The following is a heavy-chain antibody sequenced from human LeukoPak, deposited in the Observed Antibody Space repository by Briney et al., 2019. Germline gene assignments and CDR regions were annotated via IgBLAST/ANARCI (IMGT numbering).Heavy chain of an antibody. CDR1: GFTFSNFW. V-gene: IGHV3-7*01. CDR2: IKQDGSEK. Sequence: GGSLRLSCAASGFTFSNFWMSWVRQAPGKGLEGVANIKQDGSEKYYVDSVKGRFTIYRDNAKNSLYLQMNSLRAEDTAVYYCARDLYLIVVVPHYFDYWGQGTLVTVSS. CDR3: ARDLYLIVVVPHYFDY. D-gene: IGHD3-22*01. J-gene: IGHJ4*02.